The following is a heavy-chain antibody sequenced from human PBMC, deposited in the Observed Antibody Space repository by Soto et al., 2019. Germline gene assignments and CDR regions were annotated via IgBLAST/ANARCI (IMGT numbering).Heavy chain of an antibody. CDR3: SRRAPEGFDP. J-gene: IGHJ5*02. CDR2: INHSGNT. V-gene: IGHV4-39*01. Sequence: SETLSLTCAVSGGSIGTSAYYWGWIRQAPGKGLEWIGPINHSGNTYLSPSLKDRVTMSVDTSKNSFSLKLRSATAADTGLYYCSRRAPEGFDPWGQGTLVTVSS. CDR1: GGSIGTSAYY.